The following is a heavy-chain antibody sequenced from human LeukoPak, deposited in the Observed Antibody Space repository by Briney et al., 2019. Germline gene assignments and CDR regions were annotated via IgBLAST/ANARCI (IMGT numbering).Heavy chain of an antibody. V-gene: IGHV4-38-2*01. D-gene: IGHD6-13*01. J-gene: IGHJ4*02. Sequence: PSETLSLTCAVSGYSISSGYYWGWIRQPPGKGLEWIGSIYHSGSTYYNPSLKSRVTVSVDTSKNQFSLKLSSVTAADTAVYYCARAESYSSSWFDYWGQGTPVTVSS. CDR2: IYHSGST. CDR1: GYSISSGYY. CDR3: ARAESYSSSWFDY.